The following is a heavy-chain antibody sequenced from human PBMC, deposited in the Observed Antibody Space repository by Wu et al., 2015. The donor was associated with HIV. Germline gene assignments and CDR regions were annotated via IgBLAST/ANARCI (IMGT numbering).Heavy chain of an antibody. CDR2: INPNSGGT. V-gene: IGHV1-2*02. CDR3: ARGTIDGYDSSGYYRYYYYMDV. D-gene: IGHD3-22*01. CDR1: GYTFTGYY. Sequence: QVQLVQSGAEVKKPGASVEVSCKASGYTFTGYYMHWVRQAPGQGLEWMGWINPNSGGTNYAQKFQGRVTMTRDTSISTAYMELSRLRSDDTAVYYCARGTIDGYDSSGYYRYYYYMDVWGKGTTVTVSS. J-gene: IGHJ6*03.